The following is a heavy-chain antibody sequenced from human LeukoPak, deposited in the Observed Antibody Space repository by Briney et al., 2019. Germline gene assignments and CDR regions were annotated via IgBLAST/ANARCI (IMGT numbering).Heavy chain of an antibody. CDR3: AREGSDYYDILTGLDY. CDR2: ISSSGSTI. CDR1: GFTFSSYE. Sequence: GGSLRLSCAASGFTFSSYEMNWVRQAPGKGLEWVSYISSSGSTIYYADSVKGRFTISRDNAKTALYLQMNSLRAEDTAVYYCAREGSDYYDILTGLDYWGQGTLVTVSS. D-gene: IGHD3-9*01. J-gene: IGHJ4*02. V-gene: IGHV3-48*03.